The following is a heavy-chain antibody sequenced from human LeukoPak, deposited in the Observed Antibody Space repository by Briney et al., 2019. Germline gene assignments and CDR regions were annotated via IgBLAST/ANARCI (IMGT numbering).Heavy chain of an antibody. CDR3: ARDWAMVRGVIIGLDYYYMDV. J-gene: IGHJ6*03. V-gene: IGHV1-18*01. CDR2: ISAYNGNT. D-gene: IGHD3-10*01. CDR1: GYTFTSYG. Sequence: ASVKVSCKASGYTFTSYGISWVRQAPGQGLEWMGWISAYNGNTNYAQKLQGRVTMTTDTSTSTAYMELRSLRSDDTAVYYCARDWAMVRGVIIGLDYYYMDVWGKGTTVTVSS.